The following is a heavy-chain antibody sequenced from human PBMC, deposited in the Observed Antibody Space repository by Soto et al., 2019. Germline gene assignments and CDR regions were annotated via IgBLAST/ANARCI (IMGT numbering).Heavy chain of an antibody. CDR2: IYYSGNT. J-gene: IGHJ5*02. CDR1: GRSLTSSY. D-gene: IGHD1-26*01. Sequence: SETLSLTCTVSGRSLTSSYWSCIRPPPGKGLERIGNIYYSGNTTYNPSLKSRVTISVDTSKNQFSLKLGAVTAADTAVYFCARASISRCVDRSCPAWFDPWGQGTLVTVSS. V-gene: IGHV4-59*12. CDR3: ARASISRCVDRSCPAWFDP.